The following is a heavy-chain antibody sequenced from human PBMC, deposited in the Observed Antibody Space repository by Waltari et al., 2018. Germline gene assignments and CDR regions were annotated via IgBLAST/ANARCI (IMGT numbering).Heavy chain of an antibody. V-gene: IGHV4-30-4*08. CDR3: AREGLPEYYFDY. Sequence: QVQLQESGPGLVKLSQTLSLPCTVSGGSISSGDYYWSWTRQPPGKGLEWIGYIYYRGSTYYNPSLKSRVTISVDTSKNQFSLKLSSVTAADTAVYYCAREGLPEYYFDYWGQGTLVTVSS. CDR2: IYYRGST. CDR1: GGSISSGDYY. D-gene: IGHD5-12*01. J-gene: IGHJ4*02.